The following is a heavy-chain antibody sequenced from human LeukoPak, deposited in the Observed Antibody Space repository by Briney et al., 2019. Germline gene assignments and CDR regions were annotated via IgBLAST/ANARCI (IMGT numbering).Heavy chain of an antibody. D-gene: IGHD6-13*01. V-gene: IGHV4-59*08. CDR2: IYYSGST. CDR3: ARQGSSSWYDLFVFDY. J-gene: IGHJ4*02. CDR1: GGSISSYY. Sequence: SETLSLTCTVSGGSISSYYWSWIRQPPGKGLEWIGYIYYSGSTNYSPSLKSRVTISVDTSKNQFSLKLSSVTAADTAVYYCARQGSSSWYDLFVFDYWGQGTLVTVSS.